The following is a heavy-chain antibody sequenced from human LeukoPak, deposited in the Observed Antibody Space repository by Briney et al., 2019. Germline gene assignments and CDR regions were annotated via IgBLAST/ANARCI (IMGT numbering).Heavy chain of an antibody. Sequence: PSETLSLTCTVSGGSVSSGSYYWSWTRQPPGKGLEWIGYIYYSGSTNYNPSLKSRVTISVDTSKNQFSLKLSSVTAADTAVYYCAREVICSGGSCYPDHPFDYWGQGTLVTVSS. D-gene: IGHD2-15*01. CDR2: IYYSGST. CDR1: GGSVSSGSYY. CDR3: AREVICSGGSCYPDHPFDY. V-gene: IGHV4-61*01. J-gene: IGHJ4*02.